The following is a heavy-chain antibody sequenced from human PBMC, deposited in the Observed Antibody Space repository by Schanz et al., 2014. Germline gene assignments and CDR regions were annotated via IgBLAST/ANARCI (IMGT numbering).Heavy chain of an antibody. CDR3: ARDRGYCSGGSCLTFDY. CDR2: IWNNGVTK. V-gene: IGHV3-30*04. J-gene: IGHJ4*02. CDR1: GFTLSSYA. Sequence: VQLVESGGGLVQPGGSLRLSCAAYGFTLSSYAMHWVRQAPGKGLEWVAVIWNNGVTKYYADSVKGRFTISRDNSKNTLYLQMNTLRAEDTAVYYCARDRGYCSGGSCLTFDYWGQGTLVTVSS. D-gene: IGHD2-15*01.